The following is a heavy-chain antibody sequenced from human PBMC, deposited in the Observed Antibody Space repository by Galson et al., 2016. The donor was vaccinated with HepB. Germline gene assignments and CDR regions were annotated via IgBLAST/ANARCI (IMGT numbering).Heavy chain of an antibody. V-gene: IGHV2-70*01. CDR2: IDWDDAK. Sequence: PALVKPTQTLTLTCTVSGFSLNTTGMCVSWIRQSPGTALEWLALIDWDDAKYYTTSLKTRLTISKDTSKNQVVLTMTNMDPVDTATYYCARALEMATIRASRPYNWFEPWGQGTLVTVSS. CDR1: GFSLNTTGMC. D-gene: IGHD5-24*01. J-gene: IGHJ5*02. CDR3: ARALEMATIRASRPYNWFEP.